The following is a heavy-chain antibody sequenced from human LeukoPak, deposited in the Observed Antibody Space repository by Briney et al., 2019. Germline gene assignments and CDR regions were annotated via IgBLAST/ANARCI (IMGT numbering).Heavy chain of an antibody. CDR2: ISYDGSNK. CDR1: GFTFSSYA. CDR3: ARDLGPDSSSWGDV. V-gene: IGHV3-30-3*01. J-gene: IGHJ6*04. D-gene: IGHD6-6*01. Sequence: GGSLRLSCAASGFTFSSYAMHWVRQAPGKGLEWVAVISYDGSNKYYADSVKGRFTISRDNSKNTLYLQMNSLRAEDTAVYYCARDLGPDSSSWGDVWGKGTTVTVSS.